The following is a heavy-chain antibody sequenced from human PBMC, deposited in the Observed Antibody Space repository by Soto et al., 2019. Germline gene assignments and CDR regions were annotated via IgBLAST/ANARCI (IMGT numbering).Heavy chain of an antibody. CDR1: GDSISNYY. CDR3: AGTVTTFDY. Sequence: SETLSLTXAVSGDSISNYYWSWIRQPPEKGLEWIGYIYSSGTTNYNPSLKSRVTISVDTSKNQFSLKLSSVTAADTAVYYCAGTVTTFDYWGQGTLVTVSS. V-gene: IGHV4-59*08. D-gene: IGHD4-4*01. J-gene: IGHJ4*02. CDR2: IYSSGTT.